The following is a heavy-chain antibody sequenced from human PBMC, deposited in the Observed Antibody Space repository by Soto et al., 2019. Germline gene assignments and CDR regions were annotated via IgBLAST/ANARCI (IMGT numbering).Heavy chain of an antibody. J-gene: IGHJ6*02. CDR3: ASDIAAAGTDYYYGMDV. V-gene: IGHV1-8*01. CDR2: MSTYSGNT. Sequence: ASVKVSCKASGYTFTSCDISWVRQATGQGLEWMGWMSTYSGNTGYVKKFQGRVTMTTDTSTSTVYMELSSLRSEDTAVYYCASDIAAAGTDYYYGMDVWGQGTTVTAP. CDR1: GYTFTSCD. D-gene: IGHD6-13*01.